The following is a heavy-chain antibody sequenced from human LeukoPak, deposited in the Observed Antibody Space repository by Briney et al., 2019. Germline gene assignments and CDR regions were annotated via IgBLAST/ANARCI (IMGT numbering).Heavy chain of an antibody. CDR2: IWHDGSNK. J-gene: IGHJ6*03. CDR1: GFTLSDYG. D-gene: IGHD5-24*01. CDR3: AKDGDAYTEFYYYHMDV. V-gene: IGHV3-33*06. Sequence: QPGRSLRLSCAASGFTLSDYGLHWVRQAPGKGLEWVALIWHDGSNKHYADSVMGRLTISRDNSKNTLYLQMNSLRAEDTAMYYCAKDGDAYTEFYYYHMDVWGKGTTVTVSS.